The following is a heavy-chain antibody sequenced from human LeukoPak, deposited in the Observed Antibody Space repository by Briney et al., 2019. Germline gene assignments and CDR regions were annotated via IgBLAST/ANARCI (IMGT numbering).Heavy chain of an antibody. Sequence: PSETLSLTCTVSGGSISSYYWSWIRQPPGKGLEWIGYIYYSGSTNYNPSLKSRVTISVDTSKNQFSQKLSSVTAADTAVYYCARWSYYDSSGYSYYGMDVWGQGTTVTVSS. D-gene: IGHD3-22*01. CDR1: GGSISSYY. CDR2: IYYSGST. CDR3: ARWSYYDSSGYSYYGMDV. V-gene: IGHV4-59*08. J-gene: IGHJ6*02.